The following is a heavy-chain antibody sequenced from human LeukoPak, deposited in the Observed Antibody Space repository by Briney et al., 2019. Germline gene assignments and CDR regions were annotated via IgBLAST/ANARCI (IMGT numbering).Heavy chain of an antibody. Sequence: GGSLRLSCAASGFTFSSYDMNWVRQAPGKGLEWVSSISSSSSYIYYADSVKGRFTISRDNAKNSLYLQMNSLRAEDTAVYYCARGLSYCSSTSCYGNFDYWGQGTLVTVSS. D-gene: IGHD2-2*01. J-gene: IGHJ4*02. V-gene: IGHV3-21*01. CDR2: ISSSSSYI. CDR3: ARGLSYCSSTSCYGNFDY. CDR1: GFTFSSYD.